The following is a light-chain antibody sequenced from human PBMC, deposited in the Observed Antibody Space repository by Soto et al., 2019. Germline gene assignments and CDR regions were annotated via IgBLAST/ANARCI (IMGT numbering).Light chain of an antibody. CDR1: QSVSHN. CDR3: QQSNNWPYT. V-gene: IGKV3-15*01. CDR2: GAS. Sequence: EILMTQSPATLYVSPGERATLSCRANQSVSHNLAWYQQKPGQAPRLLFYGASTRATGIPARFSGSGSGTDFTLTISSLQSEDFAVYYCQQSNNWPYTFGQGTKLEIK. J-gene: IGKJ2*01.